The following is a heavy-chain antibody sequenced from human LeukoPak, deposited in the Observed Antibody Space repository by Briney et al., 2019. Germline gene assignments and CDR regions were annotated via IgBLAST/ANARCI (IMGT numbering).Heavy chain of an antibody. CDR2: ISGSGGST. D-gene: IGHD2-2*01. CDR3: AKAGYCSSTSCPAIEVYYYGMDV. V-gene: IGHV3-23*01. J-gene: IGHJ6*04. CDR1: GFTFSGYA. Sequence: GGPLRLSCAASGFTFSGYAMSWVRQAPGKGLEWVSAISGSGGSTYYADSVKGRFTISRDNSKNTLYLQMNSLRAEDTAVYYCAKAGYCSSTSCPAIEVYYYGMDVWGKGTTVTVSS.